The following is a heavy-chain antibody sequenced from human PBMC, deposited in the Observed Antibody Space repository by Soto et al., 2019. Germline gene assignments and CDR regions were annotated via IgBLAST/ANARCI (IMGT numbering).Heavy chain of an antibody. CDR3: TTVFEM. Sequence: EVQLVESGGDLVPPGGSLRLSCAASGFTYTNYWMHWVRQAPGKGLEWVSRINNDGSGTSYADFVKGRFSISRDNVKNTLYLQMNSLRGEDTAVYYCTTVFEMWGQGTTVTVSS. V-gene: IGHV3-74*01. J-gene: IGHJ3*02. CDR1: GFTYTNYW. CDR2: INNDGSGT.